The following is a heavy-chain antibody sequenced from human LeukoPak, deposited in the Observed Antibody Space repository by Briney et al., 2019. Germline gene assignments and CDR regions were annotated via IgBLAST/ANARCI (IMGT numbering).Heavy chain of an antibody. CDR1: GSTFSRFW. J-gene: IGHJ6*03. Sequence: GGSLRLSCEASGSTFSRFWMSWVRQAPGRGLEWVANIQQDGSQKFYVDSVKGRFTISRDNAKNSLNLQMNSLRVEDTAVYYCAREYCSSTNCYFKIYYYMDVWGKGTTVTVSS. CDR2: IQQDGSQK. D-gene: IGHD2-2*01. V-gene: IGHV3-7*01. CDR3: AREYCSSTNCYFKIYYYMDV.